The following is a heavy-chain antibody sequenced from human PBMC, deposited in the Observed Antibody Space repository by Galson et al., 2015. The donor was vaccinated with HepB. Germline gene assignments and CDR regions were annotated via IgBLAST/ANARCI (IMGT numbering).Heavy chain of an antibody. V-gene: IGHV3-23*01. CDR2: ISGSGGST. Sequence: SLRLSCAASGFTFSSYAMSWVRQAPGKGLEWVSAISGSGGSTYYADSVKGRFTISRDNSKNTLYLQMNSLRAEDTAVYYCAKDGAAAENYYYGMDVWGQGTTVTVSS. CDR1: GFTFSSYA. CDR3: AKDGAAAENYYYGMDV. D-gene: IGHD6-13*01. J-gene: IGHJ6*02.